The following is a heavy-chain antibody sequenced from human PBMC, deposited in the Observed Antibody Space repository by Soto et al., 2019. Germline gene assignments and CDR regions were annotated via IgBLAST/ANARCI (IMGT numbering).Heavy chain of an antibody. CDR1: GFNFSSFS. J-gene: IGHJ4*02. CDR2: ISSTTSGT. D-gene: IGHD6-19*01. Sequence: EVQLVESGGGLVQPGGSLRLSCAASGFNFSSFSMNWVRQAPGKGLEWVSSISSTTSGTYYAKSVKGRFTISRDNARNSLYLQMNSLRAEDTAVYYCAKDISVAGCFDSWGQGTLLTVSS. V-gene: IGHV3-48*01. CDR3: AKDISVAGCFDS.